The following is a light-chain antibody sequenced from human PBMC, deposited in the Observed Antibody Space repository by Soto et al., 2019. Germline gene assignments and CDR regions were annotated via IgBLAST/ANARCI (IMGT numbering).Light chain of an antibody. CDR2: DAS. V-gene: IGKV3-11*01. CDR1: QSVSSY. Sequence: EIVLTQSPATLSLSPGERATLSCRASQSVSSYLAWHQQKPGQAPRLLIYDASNRATGIPARFSGSGSGTDFPLTISSLAPDDFAVYYCQQRSHWPRSFGQGTKLEIK. CDR3: QQRSHWPRS. J-gene: IGKJ2*03.